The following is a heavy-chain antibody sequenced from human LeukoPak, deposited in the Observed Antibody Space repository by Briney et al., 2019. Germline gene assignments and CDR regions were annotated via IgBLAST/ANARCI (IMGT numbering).Heavy chain of an antibody. J-gene: IGHJ4*02. Sequence: PGRSLRLSCAASGFTFSSYAMHWVRQAPGKGLEWVAVISYDGSNKYYADSVKGRFTISRDNSKNTLYLQMNSLRAEDTAVYYCARATYDSSGYYPPSLGYWGQGTLVTVSS. CDR1: GFTFSSYA. CDR2: ISYDGSNK. CDR3: ARATYDSSGYYPPSLGY. D-gene: IGHD3-22*01. V-gene: IGHV3-30-3*01.